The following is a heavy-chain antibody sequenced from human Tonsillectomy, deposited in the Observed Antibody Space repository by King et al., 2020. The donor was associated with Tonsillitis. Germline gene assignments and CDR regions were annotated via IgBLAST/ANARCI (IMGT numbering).Heavy chain of an antibody. CDR2: INHSGST. Sequence: VQLQQWGAGLLKPSETLSLPCAVYGGSFSGYYWSWIRQPPGKGLEWIGEINHSGSTNYNPSLKSRVTISVDTSKNQFSLKLSSVTAADTAVYYCARLYCSGGSCYSGYYYYYYMDVWGKGTTVTVSS. CDR3: ARLYCSGGSCYSGYYYYYYMDV. D-gene: IGHD2-15*01. J-gene: IGHJ6*03. CDR1: GGSFSGYY. V-gene: IGHV4-34*01.